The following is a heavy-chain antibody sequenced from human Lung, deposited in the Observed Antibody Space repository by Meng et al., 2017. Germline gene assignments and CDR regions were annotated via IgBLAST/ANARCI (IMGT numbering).Heavy chain of an antibody. CDR3: ARFDISSSGRGDY. J-gene: IGHJ4*02. V-gene: IGHV4-4*02. D-gene: IGHD1-26*01. CDR2: IFHSGST. Sequence: QGQREVSGQGLVKSSGTLSLTCAVSGGSITSMTWWSWVRQTPGKGLEWFGEIFHSGSTNYNPPLESRVTISVDKSKNQFSLKVYSVTAADTATYYCARFDISSSGRGDYWGQGILVTVSS. CDR1: GGSITSMTW.